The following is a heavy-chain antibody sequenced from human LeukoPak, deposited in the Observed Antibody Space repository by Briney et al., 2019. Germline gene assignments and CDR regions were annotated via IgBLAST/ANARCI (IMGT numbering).Heavy chain of an antibody. D-gene: IGHD3-16*02. J-gene: IGHJ4*02. CDR1: GFTFSSYA. CDR3: ARASLYDYVWGSYRD. CDR2: INHSGST. V-gene: IGHV4-34*01. Sequence: PGGSLRLSCAASGFTFSSYAMSWVRQPPGKGLEWIGEINHSGSTNYNPSLKSRVTISVDTSKNQFSLKLSSVTAADTAVYYCARASLYDYVWGSYRDWGQGTLVTVSS.